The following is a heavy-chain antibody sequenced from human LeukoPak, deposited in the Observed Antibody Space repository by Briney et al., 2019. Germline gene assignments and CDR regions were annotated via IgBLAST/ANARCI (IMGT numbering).Heavy chain of an antibody. CDR1: GGSFSGYY. V-gene: IGHV4-34*01. D-gene: IGHD6-6*01. CDR2: INHSGSA. CDR3: ARGEGSSRYFDY. J-gene: IGHJ4*02. Sequence: SETLSLTCAVYGGSFSGYYWSWIRQPPGKGREWIGEINHSGSANYNPSLKSRVTISVDTSKNQFSLKLSSVTAADTAVYYCARGEGSSRYFDYWGQGTLVTVSS.